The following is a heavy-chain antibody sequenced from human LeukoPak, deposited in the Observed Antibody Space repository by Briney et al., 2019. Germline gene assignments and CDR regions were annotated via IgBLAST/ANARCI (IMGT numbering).Heavy chain of an antibody. CDR2: ISGSGGST. CDR1: GFTFSSYA. J-gene: IGHJ5*02. D-gene: IGHD7-27*01. Sequence: PGGSLRLSCAASGFTFSSYAMSWVRQAPGKGLEWVSAISGSGGSTYYADSVKGRFTISRDNAKNSLYLQMNSLRDEDTAVYYCARILGFRSDPWGQGTLVTVSS. V-gene: IGHV3-23*01. CDR3: ARILGFRSDP.